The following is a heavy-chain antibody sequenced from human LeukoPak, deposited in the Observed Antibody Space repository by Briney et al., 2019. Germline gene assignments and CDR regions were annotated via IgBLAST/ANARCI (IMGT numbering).Heavy chain of an antibody. CDR3: AKHHQYYDFWSGYYSYYYYGMDV. V-gene: IGHV1-8*01. CDR2: MNPNSGNT. CDR1: GYTFTSYD. J-gene: IGHJ6*02. D-gene: IGHD3-3*01. Sequence: ASVKVSCKASGYTFTSYDINWVRQATGQGLEWMGWMNPNSGNTGYAQKFQGRVTMTRNTSISTAYMELSSLRSEDTAVYYCAKHHQYYDFWSGYYSYYYYGMDVWDQGTTVTVSS.